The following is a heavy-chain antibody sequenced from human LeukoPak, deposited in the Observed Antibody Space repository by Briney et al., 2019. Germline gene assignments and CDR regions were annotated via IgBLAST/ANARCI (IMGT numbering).Heavy chain of an antibody. CDR2: VKTKTDGGTT. CDR3: TTSAGTTVTTRYFDY. D-gene: IGHD4-17*01. J-gene: IGHJ4*02. CDR1: GFTFSNAW. V-gene: IGHV3-15*01. Sequence: GGSLRLSCAASGFTFSNAWMSWVRQAPGKGLEWVGRVKTKTDGGTTDYGAPVKGRFTISRDDSKNTLYLQMNSLKIEDTAVYYCTTSAGTTVTTRYFDYWGQGTLVTVSS.